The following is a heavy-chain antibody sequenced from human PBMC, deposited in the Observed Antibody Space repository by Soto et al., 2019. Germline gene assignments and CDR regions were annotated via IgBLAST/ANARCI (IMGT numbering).Heavy chain of an antibody. CDR2: IYHSGST. D-gene: IGHD3-22*01. V-gene: IGHV4-30-2*01. J-gene: IGHJ4*02. Sequence: SETLSLTCSVSVGSSSSGGYSWIWIRHPPGKGLEWIGYIYHSGSTYYNPSLKSRVTISVDRSKNQFSLKLSSVTAADTAVYYCASIQSGYYDSSGYLLTPFDYWGQGTLVTVSS. CDR3: ASIQSGYYDSSGYLLTPFDY. CDR1: VGSSSSGGYS.